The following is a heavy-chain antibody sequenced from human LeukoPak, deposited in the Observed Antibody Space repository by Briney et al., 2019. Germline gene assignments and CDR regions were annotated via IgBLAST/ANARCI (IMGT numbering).Heavy chain of an antibody. CDR2: IIPIFGTA. D-gene: IGHD3-10*01. V-gene: IGHV1-69*01. CDR3: ARSAGAYYYGSGSYEFDY. Sequence: SVKVSCKASGGTFSSYAISWVRQAPGQGLEWMGGIIPIFGTANYAQKFQGRVTITADESTSTAYMELSSLRSEDTAVYYCARSAGAYYYGSGSYEFDYWGQGTLVTVSS. J-gene: IGHJ4*02. CDR1: GGTFSSYA.